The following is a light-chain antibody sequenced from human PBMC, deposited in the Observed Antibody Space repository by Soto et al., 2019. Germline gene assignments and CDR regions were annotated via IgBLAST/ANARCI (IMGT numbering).Light chain of an antibody. J-gene: IGKJ1*01. CDR2: GAS. V-gene: IGKV3-20*01. CDR1: QTISSNY. Sequence: EIVLTQSPGTLSLSPADRVTLSCRASQTISSNYLAWYQQKPGQAPRLLIYGASNRATGIPDRFSGSESGTDFTLTISRLDPEDFAVYYCQQYGSSLQTFGQGTKVDIK. CDR3: QQYGSSLQT.